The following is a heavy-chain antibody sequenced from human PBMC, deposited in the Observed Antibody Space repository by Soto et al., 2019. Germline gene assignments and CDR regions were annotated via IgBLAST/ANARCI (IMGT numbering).Heavy chain of an antibody. V-gene: IGHV3-23*01. CDR3: ARESEDLTSNFDY. J-gene: IGHJ4*02. CDR2: ISGSGTAT. Sequence: EVKLLESGGGLVQPGGSMRLSCEASGFPFWTYSMSWVRQAPRKGLEWVSGISGSGTATYYTDSVKGRFTVSRDNAKNSVYLEMNSLSAEDTALYYCARESEDLTSNFDYWGQGTLVTVSS. CDR1: GFPFWTYS.